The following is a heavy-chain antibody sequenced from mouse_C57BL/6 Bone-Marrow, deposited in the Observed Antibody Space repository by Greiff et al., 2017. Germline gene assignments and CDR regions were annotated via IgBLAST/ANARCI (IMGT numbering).Heavy chain of an antibody. J-gene: IGHJ1*03. V-gene: IGHV1-26*01. CDR1: GYTFTDYY. CDR2: INPNNGGT. D-gene: IGHD4-1*01. Sequence: EVQLQQSGPELVKPGASVKISCKASGYTFTDYYMNWVKQSHGKSLEWIGDINPNNGGTSYNQKFKGKATLTVDKSSSTAYMERRSLTSEDSAVYYCARGSNWDVWYFDVWGTGTTVTVSS. CDR3: ARGSNWDVWYFDV.